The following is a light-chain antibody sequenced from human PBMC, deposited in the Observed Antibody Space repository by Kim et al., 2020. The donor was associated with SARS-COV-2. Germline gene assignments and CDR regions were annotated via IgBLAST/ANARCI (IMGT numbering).Light chain of an antibody. Sequence: APGQRATITCAGGDIRGIRVRWYQQKPGQAPALVVYRDSDRPSGIPERFSGSKSRNTATLTISRVEAGDEADYYCQVWDGSSDHVIFGGGTRLAVL. J-gene: IGLJ2*01. CDR3: QVWDGSSDHVI. V-gene: IGLV3-21*02. CDR2: RDS. CDR1: DIRGIR.